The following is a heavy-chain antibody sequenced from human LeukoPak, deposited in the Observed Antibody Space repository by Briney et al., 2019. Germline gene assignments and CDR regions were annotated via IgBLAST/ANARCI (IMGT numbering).Heavy chain of an antibody. CDR1: GGTFSSYA. J-gene: IGHJ4*02. V-gene: IGHV1-69*05. D-gene: IGHD3-22*01. CDR3: AREGYYYDSSGREYDY. Sequence: SVKVSCKASGGTFSSYAISWVRQAPGQGLEWMGRIIPIFGTANYAQKFQGRVKITTDESTSTAYMELSSLRSEDTAVYYCAREGYYYDSSGREYDYWGQGTLVTVSS. CDR2: IIPIFGTA.